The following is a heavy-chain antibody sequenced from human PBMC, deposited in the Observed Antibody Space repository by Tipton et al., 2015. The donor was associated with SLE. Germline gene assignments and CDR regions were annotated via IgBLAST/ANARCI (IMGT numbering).Heavy chain of an antibody. Sequence: SLRLSCAASGFTVSSNYMSWVRQAPGKGLEWVSVIYSGGSTYYADSVKGRFTISRHNSKNTLYLQMNSPRAEDTAVYYCASSIAAAGYYYGMDVWGQGTTVTVSS. CDR1: GFTVSSNY. D-gene: IGHD6-13*01. J-gene: IGHJ6*02. CDR3: ASSIAAAGYYYGMDV. CDR2: IYSGGST. V-gene: IGHV3-53*04.